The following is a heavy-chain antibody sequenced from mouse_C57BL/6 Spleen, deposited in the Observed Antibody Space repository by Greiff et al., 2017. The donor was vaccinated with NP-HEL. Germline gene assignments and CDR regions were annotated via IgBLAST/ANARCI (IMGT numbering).Heavy chain of an antibody. D-gene: IGHD2-1*01. V-gene: IGHV5-6*01. J-gene: IGHJ4*01. Sequence: EVLLVESGGDLVKPGGSLKLSCAASGFTFSSYGMSWVRQTPDKRLEWVATISSGGSYTYYPDSVKGRFTISRDNAKNPLYLQMSCLKSEDTAMFYCEYGNSNSYDAIGYSGEKAPDTVSS. CDR2: ISSGGSYT. CDR3: EYGNSNSYDAIGY. CDR1: GFTFSSYG.